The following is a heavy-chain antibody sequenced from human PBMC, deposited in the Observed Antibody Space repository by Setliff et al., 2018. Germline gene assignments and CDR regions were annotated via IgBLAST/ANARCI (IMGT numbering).Heavy chain of an antibody. CDR2: ISSSGNTI. J-gene: IGHJ3*02. V-gene: IGHV3-11*01. D-gene: IGHD5-18*01. CDR3: ARDLDTAMTRGAFDI. CDR1: GFNFSDYY. Sequence: PGGSLRLSCAVSGFNFSDYYMSWIRQAPGKGLEWVSYISSSGNTIYYADSVKGRLTISRDNAKNSLYLQMNSLRAEDTAMYYCARDLDTAMTRGAFDIWGQGTMVTVSS.